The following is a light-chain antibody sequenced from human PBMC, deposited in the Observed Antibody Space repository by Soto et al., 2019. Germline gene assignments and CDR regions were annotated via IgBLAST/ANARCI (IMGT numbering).Light chain of an antibody. CDR2: GAS. CDR3: HQYDNWTKT. J-gene: IGKJ5*01. V-gene: IGKV3-15*01. CDR1: QSVSSN. Sequence: EVVVTQSPATLSVSPGERATLSCRASQSVSSNLAWYQQKPGQAPRLLIYGASTRATGIPARFSGSGSGTEFTLTISSLQSEEFAVYYCHQYDNWTKTFGQGTRLESK.